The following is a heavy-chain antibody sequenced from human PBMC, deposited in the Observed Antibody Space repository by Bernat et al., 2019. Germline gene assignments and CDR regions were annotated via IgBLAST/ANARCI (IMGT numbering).Heavy chain of an antibody. CDR2: VWFDGNDK. J-gene: IGHJ6*03. CDR1: GFIFGSHG. D-gene: IGHD3-10*01. Sequence: QVQLVESGGGVVQPGGSLRLSCVASGFIFGSHGMHWVRQAPGKGLEWVAVVWFDGNDKYYADSVKGRFTISRDNSKSTLYLQMNTLRADDTAVYYCARASSQWFGYMGVGGTGTTVTVSS. V-gene: IGHV3-33*01. CDR3: ARASSQWFGYMGV.